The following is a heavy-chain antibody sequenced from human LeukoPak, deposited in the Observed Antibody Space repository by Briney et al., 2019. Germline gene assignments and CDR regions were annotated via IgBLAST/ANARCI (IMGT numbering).Heavy chain of an antibody. J-gene: IGHJ5*02. CDR1: GGTFSSYA. CDR3: ARSSRLAIAAAAWFDP. CDR2: IIPIFGTA. D-gene: IGHD6-13*01. Sequence: GSSVKVSCKASGGTFSSYAISWVRQAPGQGLEWMGGIIPIFGTANYAQKFQGRVTITADESTSTAYMELSSLRSEDTAVYYCARSSRLAIAAAAWFDPWGQGTLVTVSS. V-gene: IGHV1-69*01.